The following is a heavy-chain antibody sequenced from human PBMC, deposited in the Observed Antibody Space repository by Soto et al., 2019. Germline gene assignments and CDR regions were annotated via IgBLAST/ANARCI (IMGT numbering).Heavy chain of an antibody. V-gene: IGHV4-4*02. Sequence: QVHLQESGPGLVKPSGTLSLTCAVSGGSISTNQWWNWVRQAPGKGLEWIGEIFHVGRTNYNPSLKGRVIISVDKSKNQFSLNLSSVTAADTAVYYCARLQPDTSGYYFDHWGQGALVTVSS. CDR3: ARLQPDTSGYYFDH. CDR2: IFHVGRT. CDR1: GGSISTNQW. D-gene: IGHD3-3*01. J-gene: IGHJ4*02.